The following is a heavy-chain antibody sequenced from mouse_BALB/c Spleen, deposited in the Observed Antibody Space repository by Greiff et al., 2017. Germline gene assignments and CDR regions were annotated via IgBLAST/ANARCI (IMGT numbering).Heavy chain of an antibody. V-gene: IGHV3-2*02. D-gene: IGHD1-1*01. CDR3: ARRAVLITTGYYYAMDY. CDR1: GYSITSDYA. J-gene: IGHJ4*01. CDR2: ISYSGST. Sequence: EVQLQESGPGLVKPSQSLSLTCTVTGYSITSDYAWNWIRQFPGNKLEWMGYISYSGSTSYNPSLKSRISITRDTSKNQFFLQLNSVTTEDTATYYCARRAVLITTGYYYAMDYWGQGTSVTVSS.